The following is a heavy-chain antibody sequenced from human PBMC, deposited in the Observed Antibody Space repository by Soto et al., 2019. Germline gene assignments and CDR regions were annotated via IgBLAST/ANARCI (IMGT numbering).Heavy chain of an antibody. CDR2: INPNSGGT. J-gene: IGHJ5*02. CDR1: GYTFTGYY. V-gene: IGHV1-2*04. D-gene: IGHD6-13*01. CDR3: ARVFHGSSWYGTEGDNWFDP. Sequence: EASVKVSCKASGYTFTGYYMHWVRQAPGQGLEWMGWINPNSGGTNYAQKFQGWVTMTRDTSISTAYMELSRLRSDDTAVYYCARVFHGSSWYGTEGDNWFDPWGQGTLVTVSS.